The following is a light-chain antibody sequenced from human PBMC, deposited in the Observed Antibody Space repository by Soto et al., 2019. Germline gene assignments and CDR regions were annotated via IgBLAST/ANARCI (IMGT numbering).Light chain of an antibody. J-gene: IGKJ1*01. CDR3: VPGTHWTWP. CDR1: QSLVYRDGNTY. CDR2: KVS. Sequence: DVVMTQSPLSLPVTLGQPASISCRSSQSLVYRDGNTYLNWFQQRPGQSPRRLIYKVSNRDSGVPDRFSGSGSGTDFALKVSRVEAEDVGVYSCVPGTHWTWPFGQGTKVEIK. V-gene: IGKV2-30*01.